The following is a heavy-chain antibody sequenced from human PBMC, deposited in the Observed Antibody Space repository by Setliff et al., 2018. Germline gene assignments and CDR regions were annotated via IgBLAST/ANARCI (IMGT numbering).Heavy chain of an antibody. CDR2: LYYTGST. CDR1: GGSISSGSYY. CDR3: AREGSYDSIRFYGMDV. J-gene: IGHJ6*02. Sequence: SETLSLTCTVSGGSISSGSYYWSWIRQPAGKGLEWIGTLYYTGSTYYNPSLKSRVTISVDTSKNQFSLMLSSVTAADTAVYYCAREGSYDSIRFYGMDVWGQGTTVTVSS. V-gene: IGHV4-39*07. D-gene: IGHD3-22*01.